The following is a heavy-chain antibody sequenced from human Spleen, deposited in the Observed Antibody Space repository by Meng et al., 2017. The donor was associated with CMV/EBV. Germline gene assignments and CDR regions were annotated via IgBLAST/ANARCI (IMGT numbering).Heavy chain of an antibody. D-gene: IGHD3-10*01. Sequence: GESLKISCAASGFTFSSYAMSWVRQAPGKGLEWVSAISGSGGSTYYADSVKGRFTISRDNSKNTLYLQMNSLRGEDTALYFCAKDRSRLWFAEPDYWGQGTLVTVSS. V-gene: IGHV3-23*01. CDR1: GFTFSSYA. CDR2: ISGSGGST. J-gene: IGHJ4*02. CDR3: AKDRSRLWFAEPDY.